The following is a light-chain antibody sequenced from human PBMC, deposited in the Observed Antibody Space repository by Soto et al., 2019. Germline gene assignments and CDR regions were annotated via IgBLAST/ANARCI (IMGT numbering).Light chain of an antibody. CDR3: QQLNSY. V-gene: IGKV1-9*01. CDR1: QGISSY. Sequence: DIQLTQSPSFLSASVGDRVTITCRASQGISSYLAWYQQKPGKAPKLLIYAASTLQSGVPSRFSGSGSGTEFTLTISSLKPEDFATYYRQQLNSYFGGGTKVDIK. J-gene: IGKJ4*01. CDR2: AAS.